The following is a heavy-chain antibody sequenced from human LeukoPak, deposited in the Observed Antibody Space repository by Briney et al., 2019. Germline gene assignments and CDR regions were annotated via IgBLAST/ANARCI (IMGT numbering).Heavy chain of an antibody. CDR3: ARPSTSGIFREFDC. J-gene: IGHJ4*02. D-gene: IGHD1-26*01. Sequence: GESLKISCKGSGYNFPIYWIGWVRQMPGKGLEWMGNIYPGDSDTRYSPSFQGQVTISADKSINTAYLQWSSLKASDTAMYYCARPSTSGIFREFDCWGQGTLVTVSS. CDR2: IYPGDSDT. V-gene: IGHV5-51*01. CDR1: GYNFPIYW.